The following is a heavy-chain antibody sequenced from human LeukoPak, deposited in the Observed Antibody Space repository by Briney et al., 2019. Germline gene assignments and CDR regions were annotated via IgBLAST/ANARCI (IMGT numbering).Heavy chain of an antibody. V-gene: IGHV4-39*07. D-gene: IGHD2-2*01. J-gene: IGHJ3*02. CDR1: GGSISSSSYY. CDR3: ARASSTSWIADAFDI. CDR2: IYYSGST. Sequence: SETLSLTCTVSGGSISSSSYYWGWIRQPPGKGLEWIGSIYYSGSTYYNPSLKSRVTISVDTSKNQFSLKLSSVTAADTAVYYCARASSTSWIADAFDIWGQGTMVTVSS.